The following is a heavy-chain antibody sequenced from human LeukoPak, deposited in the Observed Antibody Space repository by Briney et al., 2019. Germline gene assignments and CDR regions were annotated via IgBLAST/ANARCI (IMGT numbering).Heavy chain of an antibody. CDR1: GGSISRYY. CDR3: ATGSGSLNWFDP. J-gene: IGHJ5*02. V-gene: IGHV4-59*01. CDR2: IYYSGST. D-gene: IGHD3-10*01. Sequence: PSETLSLTCTVSGGSISRYYWSWIRQPPGKGLEWIGYIYYSGSTKYNPSLKSRVTISVDTSKNQFSLKLTSVTAADTAVYYCATGSGSLNWFDPWGQGTLATVSS.